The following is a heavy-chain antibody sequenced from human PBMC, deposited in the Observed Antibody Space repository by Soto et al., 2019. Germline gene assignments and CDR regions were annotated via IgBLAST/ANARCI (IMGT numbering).Heavy chain of an antibody. D-gene: IGHD6-19*01. CDR1: GFTFSNYW. J-gene: IGHJ4*02. CDR2: INSDGSST. V-gene: IGHV3-74*01. CDR3: ARDPAPSGWYDY. Sequence: GSLRLSCAASGFTFSNYWMHWVRQVPGKGLVWVSRINSDGSSTSYADPVKGRFTISRDNAKNTLYLQMNSLRAEDTAVYYCARDPAPSGWYDYWGQGTLVTVSS.